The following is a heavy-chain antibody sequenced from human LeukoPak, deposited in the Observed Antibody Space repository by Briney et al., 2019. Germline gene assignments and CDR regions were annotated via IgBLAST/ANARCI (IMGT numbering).Heavy chain of an antibody. D-gene: IGHD3-3*01. V-gene: IGHV3-30*02. CDR3: ARAKYYDFWSAVSGFDP. J-gene: IGHJ5*02. Sequence: GGSLRLSCAASGFTFSSYGMHWVRQAPGKGLEWVAFIRYDGSNKYYADSVKGRLTISRGNSKNTLYLQMNSLRAEDTAVYYCARAKYYDFWSAVSGFDPWGQGTLVTVSS. CDR1: GFTFSSYG. CDR2: IRYDGSNK.